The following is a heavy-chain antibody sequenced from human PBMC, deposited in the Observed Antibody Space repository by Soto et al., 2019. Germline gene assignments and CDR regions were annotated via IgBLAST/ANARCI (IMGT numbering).Heavy chain of an antibody. V-gene: IGHV3-23*01. J-gene: IGHJ6*02. Sequence: GGSLRLSCVASGFTFKKHAMSWVRQAQGKGLEWVSAISGSGGTTYYSYSVKGRFTISRDNSKNTVYLQMNDLRVEDAAEYFCAKDSWAIFGVPAGEYYAMDVWGQGTTVTVSS. D-gene: IGHD3-3*01. CDR3: AKDSWAIFGVPAGEYYAMDV. CDR2: ISGSGGTT. CDR1: GFTFKKHA.